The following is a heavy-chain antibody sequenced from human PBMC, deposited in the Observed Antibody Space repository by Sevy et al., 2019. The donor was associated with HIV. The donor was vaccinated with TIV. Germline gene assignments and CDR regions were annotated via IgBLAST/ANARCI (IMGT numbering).Heavy chain of an antibody. V-gene: IGHV3-48*03. D-gene: IGHD4-17*01. CDR3: ARDLPPSATTVAHFDC. J-gene: IGHJ4*02. CDR2: ISNSGNTI. CDR1: GFTFSSYE. Sequence: GGSLRLSCAASGFTFSSYEMNWVRQAPGKGLEWVSYISNSGNTISYSDSVRGRFTIYRDNARNSLYLQMNSLRAEDTAVYYCARDLPPSATTVAHFDCWGQGTLVTVSS.